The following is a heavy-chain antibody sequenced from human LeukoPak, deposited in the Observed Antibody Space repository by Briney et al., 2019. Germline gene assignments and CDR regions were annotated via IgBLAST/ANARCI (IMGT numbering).Heavy chain of an antibody. Sequence: GGSLRLSCAASGFTFSGSAMHWDRQASGKGLEWVGRIRSKANSYATAYAASVKGRFTISRDDSKNTAYLQMNSLKTEDTAVYYCTSPYGGYELWGQGTLVTVSS. D-gene: IGHD5-12*01. CDR3: TSPYGGYEL. V-gene: IGHV3-73*01. J-gene: IGHJ4*02. CDR1: GFTFSGSA. CDR2: IRSKANSYAT.